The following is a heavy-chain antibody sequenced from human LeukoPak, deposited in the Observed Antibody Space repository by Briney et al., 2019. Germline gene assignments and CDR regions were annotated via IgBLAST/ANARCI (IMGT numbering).Heavy chain of an antibody. CDR2: ISGSSSFI. CDR3: AKENWVYNWKYDSSGSGINY. J-gene: IGHJ4*02. V-gene: IGHV3-21*04. D-gene: IGHD3-22*01. Sequence: GGSLRLSCAASGFTFSSYTMNWVRQSPGKGLEWVSSISGSSSFIYYADSVKGRFTISRDNAKNSLYLQMNSLRAEDTAVYYCAKENWVYNWKYDSSGSGINYWGQGTLVTVSS. CDR1: GFTFSSYT.